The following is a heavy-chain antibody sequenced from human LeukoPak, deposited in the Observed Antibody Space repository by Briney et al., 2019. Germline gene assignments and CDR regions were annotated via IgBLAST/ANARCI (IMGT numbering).Heavy chain of an antibody. Sequence: SETLSLTCTVSGDSISYYYWSWIRQPAGKGLEWIGRISTSGSTNYNPSLKSRVTMSVDTSKNQFSLELSSVTAADTAVYYCARGDDSSGQGYWGQGTLVTVSS. CDR1: GDSISYYY. CDR3: ARGDDSSGQGY. J-gene: IGHJ4*02. D-gene: IGHD3-22*01. V-gene: IGHV4-4*07. CDR2: ISTSGST.